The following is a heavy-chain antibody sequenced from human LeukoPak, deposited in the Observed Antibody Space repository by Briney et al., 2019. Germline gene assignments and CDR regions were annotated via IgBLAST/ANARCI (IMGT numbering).Heavy chain of an antibody. CDR2: TYYRSKWYN. CDR1: GDSVSSNSAA. CDR3: ARGVRIQLWFTLGYYYMDV. Sequence: SQTLSLTCAISGDSVSSNSAAWNWIRQSPSRGLEWLGRTYYRSKWYNDYAVSVKSRITINPDTSKNQFSLQLNSVTPEDTAVYYCARGVRIQLWFTLGYYYMDVWGKGTTVTISS. D-gene: IGHD5-18*01. J-gene: IGHJ6*03. V-gene: IGHV6-1*01.